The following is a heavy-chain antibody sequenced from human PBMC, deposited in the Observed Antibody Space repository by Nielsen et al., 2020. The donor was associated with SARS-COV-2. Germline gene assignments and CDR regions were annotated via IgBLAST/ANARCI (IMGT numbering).Heavy chain of an antibody. CDR2: ISWNSGSI. J-gene: IGHJ6*02. D-gene: IGHD3-3*01. Sequence: LKISCAASGFTFDDYAMHWVRQAPGKGLEWVSGISWNSGSIGYADSVKGRFTISRDNAKNSLYLQMNSLRAEDTALYYCAKGGLRITIFGDGMDVWGQGTTVTVSS. V-gene: IGHV3-9*01. CDR3: AKGGLRITIFGDGMDV. CDR1: GFTFDDYA.